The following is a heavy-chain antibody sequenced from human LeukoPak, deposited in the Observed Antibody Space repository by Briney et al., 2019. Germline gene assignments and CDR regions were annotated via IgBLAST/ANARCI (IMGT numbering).Heavy chain of an antibody. CDR3: ARDSGGTHPDAFDI. Sequence: GGSLRLSCAASGFTFSSYWMSWVRQAPGKGLEWVANIKQDGSEKYYVDSVKGRFTISRDNAKNSLYLQMNSLRAEDTAVYYCARDSGGTHPDAFDIWGQGTMVTVSS. D-gene: IGHD1-14*01. J-gene: IGHJ3*02. V-gene: IGHV3-7*01. CDR2: IKQDGSEK. CDR1: GFTFSSYW.